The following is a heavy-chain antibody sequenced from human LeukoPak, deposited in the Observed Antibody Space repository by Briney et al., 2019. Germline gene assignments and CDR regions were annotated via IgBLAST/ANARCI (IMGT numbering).Heavy chain of an antibody. CDR3: ARDFPGGGNHNWFDP. CDR1: GFTFSSYS. V-gene: IGHV3-21*01. CDR2: ISGSSYI. J-gene: IGHJ5*02. Sequence: GGSLRLSCAASGFTFSSYSMNWVRQAPGKGLEWVSSISGSSYIYYADSVKGRFTISRDNAKNSLYLQMNSLRAEDTAVYYCARDFPGGGNHNWFDPWGQGTLVTVSS. D-gene: IGHD2-15*01.